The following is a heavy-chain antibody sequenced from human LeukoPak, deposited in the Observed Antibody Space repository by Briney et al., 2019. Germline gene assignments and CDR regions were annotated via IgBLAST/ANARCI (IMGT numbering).Heavy chain of an antibody. CDR3: AREGYFDWLPFDY. D-gene: IGHD3-9*01. CDR2: ASYDGTNQ. Sequence: GGSLRLSCAASGFIFKSHVMHWVRQAPGKGLEWVALASYDGTNQYYADSVKGRFTISRDNSKNMLYLQVNSLRTEDTAVYYCAREGYFDWLPFDYWGQGILVTVSS. J-gene: IGHJ4*02. V-gene: IGHV3-30-3*01. CDR1: GFIFKSHV.